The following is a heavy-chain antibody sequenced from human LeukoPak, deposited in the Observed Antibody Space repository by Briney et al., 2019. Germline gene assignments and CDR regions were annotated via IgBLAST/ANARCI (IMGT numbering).Heavy chain of an antibody. CDR2: INHSGST. D-gene: IGHD2-2*01. V-gene: IGHV4-34*01. CDR1: VGSFSGYS. CDR3: ERGEIVAVPAASYNYHHMEV. Sequence: SETLSLTCAVSVGSFSGYSWSWIRQPPGKGLEWIGEINHSGSTNYNPSLKSRVTISVDTSKNQFPLMLSSVTAADTAVYYCERGEIVAVPAASYNYHHMEVWGKGTTVTVSS. J-gene: IGHJ6*03.